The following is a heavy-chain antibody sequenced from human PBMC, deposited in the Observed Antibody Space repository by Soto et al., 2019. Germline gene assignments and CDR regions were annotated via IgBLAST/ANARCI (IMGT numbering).Heavy chain of an antibody. D-gene: IGHD2-15*01. CDR1: GFTFDVYA. CDR2: ISWNSGRL. Sequence: EVQLVESGGGWVQPGRSLRLSCAASGFTFDVYAMHWVRQAPGKGLEWVSGISWNSGRLGYADSVKGRFTISRDNAKNSLFLQMNSLRAEDTALYYCAKGVGSRCAGGSCYAVFDYWGQGTLVTVSS. J-gene: IGHJ4*02. V-gene: IGHV3-9*01. CDR3: AKGVGSRCAGGSCYAVFDY.